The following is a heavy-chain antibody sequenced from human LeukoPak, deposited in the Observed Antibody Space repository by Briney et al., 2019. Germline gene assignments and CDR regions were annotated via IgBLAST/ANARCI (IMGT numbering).Heavy chain of an antibody. CDR1: GFIVSNNY. CDR3: TRGSRRSYFDY. V-gene: IGHV3-53*01. CDR2: IYSGGST. Sequence: GGSLRLSCAASGFIVSNNYMSWVRQAPGKGLEWVSVIYSGGSTNYADSVKGRFTISRDNSKNTLYLQMNSLRAEDTAVYYCTRGSRRSYFDYWGPGALVIVSS. J-gene: IGHJ4*02.